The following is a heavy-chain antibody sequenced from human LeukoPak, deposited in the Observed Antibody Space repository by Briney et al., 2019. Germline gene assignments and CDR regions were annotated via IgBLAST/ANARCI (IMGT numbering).Heavy chain of an antibody. CDR2: ISYDGSNK. D-gene: IGHD6-13*01. CDR3: ARDKQLYYYYYMDV. Sequence: GGSLRLSCAASGFTFSSYAMHWVRQAPGKGLEWVAVISYDGSNKYYADSVKGRFTISRDNSKNTLYLQMNSLRAEDTAVYYCARDKQLYYYYYMDVWGKGTTVTVSS. CDR1: GFTFSSYA. J-gene: IGHJ6*03. V-gene: IGHV3-30-3*01.